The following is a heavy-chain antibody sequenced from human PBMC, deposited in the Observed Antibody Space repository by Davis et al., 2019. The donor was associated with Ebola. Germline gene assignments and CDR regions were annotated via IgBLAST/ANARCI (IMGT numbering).Heavy chain of an antibody. CDR2: ISAYNGNT. J-gene: IGHJ4*02. D-gene: IGHD1/OR15-1a*01. Sequence: ASVKVSCKASGYTFSSYGISWVRQAPGQGLEWLGWISAYNGNTNYARKVQGRVTMTTDTSTNTAYLELGSLRSADTAVYYCVRNVGLTTADLSDYWGQGTLVTVSS. V-gene: IGHV1-18*01. CDR3: VRNVGLTTADLSDY. CDR1: GYTFSSYG.